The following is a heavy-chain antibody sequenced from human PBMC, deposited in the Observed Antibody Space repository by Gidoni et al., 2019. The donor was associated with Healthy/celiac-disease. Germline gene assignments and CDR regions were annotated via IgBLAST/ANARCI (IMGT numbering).Heavy chain of an antibody. V-gene: IGHV1-46*01. D-gene: IGHD3-3*01. CDR2: INPSGGST. Sequence: QVQLVQSGAEVKKPGASVKVSCKASGYTFTSYYMHWVRQAPGQGLEWMGIINPSGGSTSYAQKFQGRVTMTRDTSTSTVYMELSSLRSEDTAVYYCAGKTYYDFYYYGMDVWGQGTTVTVSS. CDR1: GYTFTSYY. J-gene: IGHJ6*02. CDR3: AGKTYYDFYYYGMDV.